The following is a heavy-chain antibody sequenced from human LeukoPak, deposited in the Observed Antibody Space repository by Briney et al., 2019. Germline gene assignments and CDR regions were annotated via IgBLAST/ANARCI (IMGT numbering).Heavy chain of an antibody. CDR3: ARDLNRGLRDY. D-gene: IGHD2/OR15-2a*01. CDR2: IYPGDSDT. J-gene: IGHJ4*02. Sequence: GESLKISCKGSGFSFTNYWIGWVRQMPGKGLEWMGIIYPGDSDTRYSPSFQGQVTISADKSITTAYLQWSSLKASDTAVYYCARDLNRGLRDYWGQGTLVTVSS. CDR1: GFSFTNYW. V-gene: IGHV5-51*01.